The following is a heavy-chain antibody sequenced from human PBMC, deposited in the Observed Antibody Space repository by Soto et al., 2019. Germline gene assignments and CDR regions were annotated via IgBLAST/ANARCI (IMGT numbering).Heavy chain of an antibody. CDR2: INHSGST. CDR3: ARRVDHYDSSGDANDI. V-gene: IGHV4-34*01. CDR1: GGSFSGYY. D-gene: IGHD3-22*01. Sequence: QVQVQQWGAGLLKPSETLSLTCAVYGGSFSGYYWSWIRQPPGKGLEWIGEINHSGSTSYNPSLRSRVTMSVDTAKNEFSLKLTSVTAADTAVYYCARRVDHYDSSGDANDIWCQGTMVTVSS. J-gene: IGHJ3*02.